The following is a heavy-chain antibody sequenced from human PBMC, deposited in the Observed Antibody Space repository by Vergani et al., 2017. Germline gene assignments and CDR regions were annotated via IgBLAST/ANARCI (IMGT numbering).Heavy chain of an antibody. V-gene: IGHV3-48*04. D-gene: IGHD6-13*01. J-gene: IGHJ6*02. CDR1: GFTFSSYS. Sequence: EVQLVESGGGLVQPGGSLRLSCAASGFTFSSYSMNWVRQAPGKGLEWVSYISSSSSTIYYADSVKGRFTISRDNAKNSLYLQMNSLRAEDTAVYYCARDLVPAAGTGLYYYGMDVWGQGP. CDR2: ISSSSSTI. CDR3: ARDLVPAAGTGLYYYGMDV.